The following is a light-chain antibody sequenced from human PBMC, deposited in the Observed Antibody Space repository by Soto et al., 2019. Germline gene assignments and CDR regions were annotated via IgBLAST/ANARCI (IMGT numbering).Light chain of an antibody. V-gene: IGKV1-5*01. CDR3: QEYNAYSWT. J-gene: IGKJ1*01. CDR2: DAY. CDR1: QRISNW. Sequence: DIQMTQSPSALSASVGDRVIITCRASQRISNWLAWYQQKPGKAPNLLIYDAYTLESGVSSRFSGSGSGTEFTLTISSLQPDDFATYYCQEYNAYSWTFGQGTKVDI.